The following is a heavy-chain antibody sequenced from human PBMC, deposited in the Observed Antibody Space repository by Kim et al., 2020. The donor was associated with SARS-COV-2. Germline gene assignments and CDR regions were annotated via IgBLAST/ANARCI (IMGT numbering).Heavy chain of an antibody. D-gene: IGHD3-10*01. CDR3: AILDWLGEFNWFDP. V-gene: IGHV3-9*01. Sequence: GGSLRLSCAASGFTFDDYAMHWVRQAPGKGLEWVSGISWNSGSIGYADSVKGRFTISRDNAKNSLYLQMNSLRAEDTALYYCAILDWLGEFNWFDPWGQGTLVTVSS. CDR2: ISWNSGSI. J-gene: IGHJ5*02. CDR1: GFTFDDYA.